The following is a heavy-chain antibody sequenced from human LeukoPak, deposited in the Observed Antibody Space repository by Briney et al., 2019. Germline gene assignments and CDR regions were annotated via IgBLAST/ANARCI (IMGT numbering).Heavy chain of an antibody. CDR3: ARDGEMKGYCSGGSCYSDDY. CDR2: ISSSSSTI. D-gene: IGHD2-15*01. Sequence: GGSLRLSCAASGFTFSSYSMNWVRQAPGKGLEWVSYISSSSSTIYYADSVKGRFTISRDNAKNSLYLQMNSLRAEDTAVYYCARDGEMKGYCSGGSCYSDDYWGQGTLVTVSS. CDR1: GFTFSSYS. J-gene: IGHJ4*02. V-gene: IGHV3-48*04.